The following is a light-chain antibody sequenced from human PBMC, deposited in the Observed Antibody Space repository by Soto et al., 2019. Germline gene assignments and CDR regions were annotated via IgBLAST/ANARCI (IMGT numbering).Light chain of an antibody. J-gene: IGKJ5*01. Sequence: EIVLTQSPATLSLSPGERATLSCWAGQSVSSNLAWYQQKPGQAPRLLIYGASTRATGIPARFTGSGSGTDFTLTINSLEPEDFAVYYCQQRNVWPPITFGQGTRLEIK. CDR2: GAS. CDR1: QSVSSN. V-gene: IGKV3-11*01. CDR3: QQRNVWPPIT.